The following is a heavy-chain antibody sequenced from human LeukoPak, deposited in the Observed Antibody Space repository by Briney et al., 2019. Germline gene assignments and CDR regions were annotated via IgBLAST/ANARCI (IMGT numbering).Heavy chain of an antibody. V-gene: IGHV4-39*01. CDR1: GGSMTSTSYY. D-gene: IGHD3-3*01. CDR3: ARLSGYQYYFDY. CDR2: IYYSGNT. Sequence: SETLSLTCTVSGGSMTSTSYYWGWIRQPPGKGLEWIGSIYYSGNTYYNPSLKSRVTISVDTSKNQFSLKLSSVTAADTAVYYCARLSGYQYYFDYWGQGTLVTVSS. J-gene: IGHJ4*02.